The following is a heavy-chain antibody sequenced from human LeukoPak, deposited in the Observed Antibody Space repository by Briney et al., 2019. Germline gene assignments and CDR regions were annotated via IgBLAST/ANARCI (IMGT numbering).Heavy chain of an antibody. J-gene: IGHJ4*02. Sequence: ASVKVCCKASGYTFSSYGISWVRQAPGQGLEWMGWISAYNGNKNYAQKFQGRVTMTTDTSTSTAYMELRSLRSDDTAVYYCARVSGTYAPLDYWGQGTLVTVSP. CDR3: ARVSGTYAPLDY. V-gene: IGHV1-18*01. CDR1: GYTFSSYG. D-gene: IGHD1-26*01. CDR2: ISAYNGNK.